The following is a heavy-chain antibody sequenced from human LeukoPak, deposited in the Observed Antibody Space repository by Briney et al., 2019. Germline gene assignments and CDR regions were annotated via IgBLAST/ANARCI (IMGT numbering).Heavy chain of an antibody. V-gene: IGHV4-39*01. CDR2: IYYSGST. CDR3: ARQALGVRTYDY. Sequence: SETLSLTCTVSGGSISSSSYYWGWIRQPPGKGLEWIGSIYYSGSTYYNPSLKSRVTISVDTSKNQFSLKLSSVTAADTAVYYCARQALGVRTYDYWGQGTLVTVSS. CDR1: GGSISSSSYY. J-gene: IGHJ4*02. D-gene: IGHD3-10*02.